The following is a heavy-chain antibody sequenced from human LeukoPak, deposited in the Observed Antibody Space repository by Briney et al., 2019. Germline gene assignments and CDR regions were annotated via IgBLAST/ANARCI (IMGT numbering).Heavy chain of an antibody. CDR3: AGDSGYDYSFAY. Sequence: SETLSLTCTVSGGSISSYYWSWIRQPPGKGLEWIGSIYYSGGTYYNPSLQSRVSISGDTSKNQFSLNLSSVTAADTAVYYCAGDSGYDYSFAYWGQGALVTVSS. D-gene: IGHD5-12*01. CDR1: GGSISSYY. CDR2: IYYSGGT. V-gene: IGHV4-59*12. J-gene: IGHJ4*02.